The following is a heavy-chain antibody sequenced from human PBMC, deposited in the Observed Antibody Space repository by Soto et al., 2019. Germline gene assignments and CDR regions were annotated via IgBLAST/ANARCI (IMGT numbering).Heavy chain of an antibody. D-gene: IGHD1-20*01. Sequence: QVQLVQSGAEVKKPGSSVKVSCKASGGTFSSYASSWVRQAPGQGLEWMGGIIPIFGTANYAQKFQGRVTITADKSKRTAYLELRSLRSEDTAVYYCARVNLKYFDYWGQGTLGTVSS. CDR1: GGTFSSYA. J-gene: IGHJ4*02. V-gene: IGHV1-69*06. CDR3: ARVNLKYFDY. CDR2: IIPIFGTA.